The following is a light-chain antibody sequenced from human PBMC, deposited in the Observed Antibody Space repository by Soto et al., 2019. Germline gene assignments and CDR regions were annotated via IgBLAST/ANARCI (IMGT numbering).Light chain of an antibody. V-gene: IGKV3-20*01. J-gene: IGKJ5*01. CDR2: GAS. CDR1: QSVSSSY. CDR3: QHYDSLPIT. Sequence: EIVLTQSPGTLSLSPGGRATLSCRASQSVSSSYLAWYQQKPGQPPRLLIYGASSRATGIPDRFSGSGSGTDFTLTISRLEPEDFVVFYCQHYDSLPITFGQGTRLEIK.